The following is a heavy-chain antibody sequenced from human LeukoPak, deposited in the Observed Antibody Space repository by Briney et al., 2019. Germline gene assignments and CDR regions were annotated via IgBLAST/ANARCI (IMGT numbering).Heavy chain of an antibody. Sequence: GSSVKVSCKASGGTFSSYAISWVRQAPGQGLEWMGGIIPIFGTPNYARKFQGRVTITADESTSTAYMELSSLRSEDTAVYYCATGLYDSSDYKRWGQGTLVTVSS. D-gene: IGHD3-22*01. CDR2: IIPIFGTP. CDR3: ATGLYDSSDYKR. CDR1: GGTFSSYA. V-gene: IGHV1-69*01. J-gene: IGHJ4*02.